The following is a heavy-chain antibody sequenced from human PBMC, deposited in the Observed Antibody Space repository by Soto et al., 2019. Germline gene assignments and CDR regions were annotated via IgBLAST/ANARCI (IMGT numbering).Heavy chain of an antibody. Sequence: GALIGACKDSEGNVSNDHINGFRQAPGKGLEWVSVIFGDGNTKFSDSVKGRFTISRDTSKNTVYLQMNSLRAEATAVYYCAGDWNGDKYFDYWDQGTLVTV. CDR3: AGDWNGDKYFDY. CDR1: EGNVSNDH. J-gene: IGHJ4*02. CDR2: IFGDGNT. V-gene: IGHV3-53*01. D-gene: IGHD3-3*01.